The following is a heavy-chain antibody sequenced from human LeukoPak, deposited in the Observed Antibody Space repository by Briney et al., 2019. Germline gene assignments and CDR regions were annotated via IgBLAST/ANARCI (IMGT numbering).Heavy chain of an antibody. V-gene: IGHV4-30-4*01. CDR2: IYYSGSA. D-gene: IGHD2-15*01. J-gene: IGHJ5*02. CDR3: SRGYCSGGMCYRDMYNWFDP. Sequence: SETLSLTCTVSGGSISSGDYYWSSIRQPPGKGLEWIGYIYYSGSAYYNPSLKSRVTISVDTSKNQFSLKLSSVTAADTAVYYCSRGYCSGGMCYRDMYNWFDPWGQGTLVTVSS. CDR1: GGSISSGDYY.